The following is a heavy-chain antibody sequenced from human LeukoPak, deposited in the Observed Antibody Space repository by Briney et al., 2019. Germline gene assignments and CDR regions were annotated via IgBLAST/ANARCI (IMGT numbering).Heavy chain of an antibody. CDR3: ARHPYCGGDSYSPLDY. J-gene: IGHJ4*02. CDR2: MNPNNGNT. Sequence: ASVKVSCKVSGYTFSSYNFNWVRQTPGQGLERVGGMNPNNGNTNYAQKLQGRVTMTTDTSTSTAYMELRSLRSDDTGVDYSARHPYCGGDSYSPLDYWGQGPLVTVSS. D-gene: IGHD2-21*02. V-gene: IGHV1-18*01. CDR1: GYTFSSYN.